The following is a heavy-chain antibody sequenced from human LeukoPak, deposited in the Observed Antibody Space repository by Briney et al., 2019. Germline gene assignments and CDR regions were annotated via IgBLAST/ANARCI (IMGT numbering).Heavy chain of an antibody. Sequence: ASVKVSCKASGYTLTSYYMHWVRQPRGQGLEWMGVINPSGGSTSYAQKFQGRGTMTRDTSTSTVYMELSSLRSEDTAVYYCARSKWEPPGGDAFDIWGQGTMVTVSS. V-gene: IGHV1-46*01. CDR1: GYTLTSYY. CDR3: ARSKWEPPGGDAFDI. J-gene: IGHJ3*02. CDR2: INPSGGST. D-gene: IGHD1-26*01.